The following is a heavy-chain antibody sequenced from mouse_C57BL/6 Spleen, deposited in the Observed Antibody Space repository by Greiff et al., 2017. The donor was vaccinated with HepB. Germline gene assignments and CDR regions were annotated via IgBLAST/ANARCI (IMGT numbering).Heavy chain of an antibody. V-gene: IGHV2-5*01. CDR3: AKGATVVDWYFDV. CDR1: GFSLTSYG. Sequence: VKLMESGPGLVQPSQSLSITCTVSGFSLTSYGVHWVRQSPGKGLEWLGVIWRGGSTDYNAAFMSRLSITKDNSKSQVFFKMNSLQADDTAIYYCAKGATVVDWYFDVWGTGTTVTVSS. CDR2: IWRGGST. D-gene: IGHD1-1*01. J-gene: IGHJ1*03.